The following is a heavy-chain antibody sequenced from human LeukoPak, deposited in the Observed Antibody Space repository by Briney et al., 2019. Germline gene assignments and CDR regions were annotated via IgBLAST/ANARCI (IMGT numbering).Heavy chain of an antibody. CDR3: ARDETVYSSGYQRWFRYFDY. CDR2: IYYSGST. CDR1: GGSISSGDYY. V-gene: IGHV4-30-4*01. Sequence: SQTLSLTCTVSGGSISSGDYYWSWIRQPPGKGLEWIGYIYYSGSTYYNPSLKSRVTISVDTSKNQFSPKLSSVTAADTAVYYCARDETVYSSGYQRWFRYFDYWGQGTLVTVSS. D-gene: IGHD6-19*01. J-gene: IGHJ4*02.